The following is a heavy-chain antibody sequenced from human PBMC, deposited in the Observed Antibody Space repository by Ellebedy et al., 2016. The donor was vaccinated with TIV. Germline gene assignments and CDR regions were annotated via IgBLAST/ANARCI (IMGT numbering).Heavy chain of an antibody. CDR2: VYRTGST. J-gene: IGHJ5*02. D-gene: IGHD3-22*01. Sequence: SETLSLXXSVSGDSVFNAGAYWTWIRQPPGGGLQWIGYVYRTGSTKYNPSLRTRVTMSVDTSNNQFSLRLNSVTAADTAVYYCARGLYFDSSGYHYWFDPWGQGTLVTVSS. V-gene: IGHV4-61*08. CDR3: ARGLYFDSSGYHYWFDP. CDR1: GDSVFNAGAY.